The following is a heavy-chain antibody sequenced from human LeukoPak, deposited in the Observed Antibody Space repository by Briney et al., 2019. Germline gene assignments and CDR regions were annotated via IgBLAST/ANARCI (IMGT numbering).Heavy chain of an antibody. CDR1: GFTFSRYA. J-gene: IGHJ4*02. V-gene: IGHV3-64D*09. Sequence: GGSLRLSCSASGFTFSRYAMHWVRQAPGKGLEYVSGINDNGGRTHYGDSVKGRFSIPRDNSKNTLHLQMSTLRAEDTAVYYCARGARDGYNLDYWGQGTLVTVSP. D-gene: IGHD5-24*01. CDR3: ARGARDGYNLDY. CDR2: INDNGGRT.